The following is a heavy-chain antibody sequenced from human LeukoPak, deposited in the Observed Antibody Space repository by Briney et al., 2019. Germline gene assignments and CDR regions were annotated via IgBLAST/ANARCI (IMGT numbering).Heavy chain of an antibody. Sequence: GGPLRLSCAASGFTFSSYAMSWVRQAPGKGLEWVSLISGSGGSTYYADSVKGRFAISRDNSKNTLYLQMNSLRAEDTAVFYCAKDRDDYVWGSYLGAFDIWGQGTMVTVSS. J-gene: IGHJ3*02. CDR3: AKDRDDYVWGSYLGAFDI. V-gene: IGHV3-23*01. CDR1: GFTFSSYA. CDR2: ISGSGGST. D-gene: IGHD3-16*01.